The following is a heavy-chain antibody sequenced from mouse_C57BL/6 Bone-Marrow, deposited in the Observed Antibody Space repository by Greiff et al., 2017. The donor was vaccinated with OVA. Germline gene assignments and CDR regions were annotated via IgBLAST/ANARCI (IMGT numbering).Heavy chain of an antibody. V-gene: IGHV5-16*01. J-gene: IGHJ1*03. CDR3: ERITTVVARNWCFDV. Sequence: EVQLVESEGGLVQPGSSMKLSCTASGFTFSDYYMAWVRQVPEKGLEWVANINYDGSSTYYLDSLKSRFIISRDNAKNILYLQMSSLKSEDTATYYCERITTVVARNWCFDVWGTGTTVTVSS. CDR1: GFTFSDYY. D-gene: IGHD1-1*01. CDR2: INYDGSST.